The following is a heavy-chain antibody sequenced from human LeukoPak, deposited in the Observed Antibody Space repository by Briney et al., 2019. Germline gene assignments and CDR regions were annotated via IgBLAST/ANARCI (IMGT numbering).Heavy chain of an antibody. CDR1: GFTFRLYS. CDR2: ISSSTTTT. V-gene: IGHV3-48*01. CDR3: ATEGPRPAMVRGVISRPFDC. D-gene: IGHD3-10*01. J-gene: IGHJ4*02. Sequence: GGSLRLSCTAAGFTFRLYSMSWVRPAPGKGLEWVSYISSSTTTTSYADSVKGRFTISRDNAENSLFLQRNSLRAEDTAVYYCATEGPRPAMVRGVISRPFDCWGQGTLVTVSS.